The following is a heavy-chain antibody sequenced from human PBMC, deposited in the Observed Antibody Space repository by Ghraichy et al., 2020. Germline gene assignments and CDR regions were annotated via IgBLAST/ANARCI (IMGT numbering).Heavy chain of an antibody. D-gene: IGHD1-26*01. J-gene: IGHJ4*02. CDR3: GRDSGSYSGGYFDC. V-gene: IGHV3-33*01. CDR2: IWYDGSNK. CDR1: GFTFSSYG. Sequence: GGSLRLSCAASGFTFSSYGMHWVRKAPGKGLEWVAVIWYDGSNKYYADSVKGRFTISRDNSKNTLYLQMNSLRAEDTAVYYCGRDSGSYSGGYFDCWGQGTLVTVSS.